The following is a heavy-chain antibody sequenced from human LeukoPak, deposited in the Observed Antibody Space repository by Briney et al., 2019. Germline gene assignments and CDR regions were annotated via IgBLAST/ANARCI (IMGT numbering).Heavy chain of an antibody. J-gene: IGHJ6*02. CDR1: GFTFSDHY. CDR3: GRGGYSSSSFYGMDV. V-gene: IGHV3-72*01. CDR2: TGNKANSYTT. Sequence: GGSLRLSCAASGFTFSDHYMEWVRQAPGKGLEWIGHTGNKANSYTTEYAASVKDRFSISRDDSKNSLYLQMNSLKTEDTAVYYCGRGGYSSSSFYGMDVWGQGTTVTVSS. D-gene: IGHD6-6*01.